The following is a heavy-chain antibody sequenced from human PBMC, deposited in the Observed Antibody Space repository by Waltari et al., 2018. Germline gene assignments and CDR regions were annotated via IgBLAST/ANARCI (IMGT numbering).Heavy chain of an antibody. V-gene: IGHV3-23*01. CDR3: AKDQAEWLVLDGYFDS. Sequence: EVQLLESGGDLEQPGGSLRISCVGSGFNFSTYAMNWVRQAPGKGREWVSTMSGTGDYTYYADSVKGRFTISRDNSKNTVFLHMNNLRVEDTAIYFCAKDQAEWLVLDGYFDSWGQGTPVTVSS. CDR1: GFNFSTYA. D-gene: IGHD6-19*01. J-gene: IGHJ4*02. CDR2: MSGTGDYT.